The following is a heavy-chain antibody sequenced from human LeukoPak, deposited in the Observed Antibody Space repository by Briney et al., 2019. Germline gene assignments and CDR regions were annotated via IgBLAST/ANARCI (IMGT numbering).Heavy chain of an antibody. V-gene: IGHV4-59*08. CDR3: ARLKGGYFDY. CDR2: IYYSGST. Sequence: SETLSLTCTVSGGSISSYYWSWIRQPPGRGLEWIGYIYYSGSTNYNPSLKSRVTISVDTSKNQFSLKLSSVTAADTAVYYCARLKGGYFDYWGQGTLVTVSS. D-gene: IGHD3-16*01. CDR1: GGSISSYY. J-gene: IGHJ4*02.